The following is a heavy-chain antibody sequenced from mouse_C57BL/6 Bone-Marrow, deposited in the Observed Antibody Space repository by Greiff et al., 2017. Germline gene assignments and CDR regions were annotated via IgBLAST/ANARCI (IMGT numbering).Heavy chain of an antibody. V-gene: IGHV5-9-1*02. J-gene: IGHJ3*01. CDR1: GFTFSSYA. CDR2: ISSGGDYI. D-gene: IGHD2-4*01. CDR3: TSFYYDYDWFAY. Sequence: EVQRVESGEGLVKPGGSLKLSCAASGFTFSSYAMSWVRQTPEKRLEWVAYISSGGDYIYYADTVKGRFTISRDNARNTLYLQMSSLKSEDTAMYYCTSFYYDYDWFAYWGQGTLVTVSA.